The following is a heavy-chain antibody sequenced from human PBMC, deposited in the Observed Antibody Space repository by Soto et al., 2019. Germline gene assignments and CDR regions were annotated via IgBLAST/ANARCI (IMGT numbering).Heavy chain of an antibody. Sequence: QVQLVESGGGVVQPGRSLRLSCAASGFTFSNYDMHLVRQAPGEGLEWVAVLSFDGSNKNYADSVKGRFTISRDNSKNTLFLQMNSLRTEDTAVYFCAKDFYTVRVPAAPRPHYFDFWGPGTLVTVSS. D-gene: IGHD2-2*01. J-gene: IGHJ4*02. CDR2: LSFDGSNK. CDR1: GFTFSNYD. V-gene: IGHV3-30*18. CDR3: AKDFYTVRVPAAPRPHYFDF.